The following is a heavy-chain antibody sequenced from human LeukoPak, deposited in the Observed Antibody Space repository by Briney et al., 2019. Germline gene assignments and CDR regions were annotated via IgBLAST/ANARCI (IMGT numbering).Heavy chain of an antibody. V-gene: IGHV4-59*08. CDR3: ARHGIVDSSRKYYFDY. CDR1: GGSISTYY. J-gene: IGHJ4*02. CDR2: IYYSGST. D-gene: IGHD6-13*01. Sequence: SETLSLTCSVSGGSISTYYWSWIRQPPGKGLEWIGYIYYSGSTSYNPSLKSRVTISVDTSKNQFSLELSSVTAADTAVYYCARHGIVDSSRKYYFDYWAREPWSPSPQ.